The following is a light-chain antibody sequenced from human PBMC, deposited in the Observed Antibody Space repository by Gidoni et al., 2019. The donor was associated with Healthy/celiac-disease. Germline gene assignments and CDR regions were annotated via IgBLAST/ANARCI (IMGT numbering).Light chain of an antibody. V-gene: IGKV3-20*01. CDR2: GAS. CDR3: QQYGSSGLT. J-gene: IGKJ4*01. CDR1: QSVSSSY. Sequence: ELVFTHSQGTLSLSPGERPTLACRASQSVSSSYLAWYQQKPGQAPRLLIYGASSRATGIPDRFSGSGSGTDFTLTISRLEPEDFAVYYCQQYGSSGLTFGGGTKVEIK.